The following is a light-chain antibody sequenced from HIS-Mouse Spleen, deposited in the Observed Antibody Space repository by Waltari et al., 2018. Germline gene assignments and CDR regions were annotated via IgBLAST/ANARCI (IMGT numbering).Light chain of an antibody. CDR1: RRDVGAYHL. V-gene: IGLV2-23*01. Sequence: QSVLTQPASVSGSPGQSIPLSCHGTRRDVGAYHLVPWYQQHPGKAPKRMIYEGSKRPSGVSNRFSGSKSGNTASLTISGLQAEDEADYYCCSYAGSSTWVFGGGTKLTVL. CDR3: CSYAGSSTWV. CDR2: EGS. J-gene: IGLJ3*02.